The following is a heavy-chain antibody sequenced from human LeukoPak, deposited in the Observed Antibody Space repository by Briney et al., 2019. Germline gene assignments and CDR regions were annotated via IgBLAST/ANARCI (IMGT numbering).Heavy chain of an antibody. D-gene: IGHD3-22*01. CDR3: AREGYYAFDI. J-gene: IGHJ3*02. Sequence: GGSPRLSCAASGFTFNNYAMQWVRQAPGKGLEWVAIISYDGSNQYYADSVKGRFAISRDSSQNTLYLQMNTLRVEDTAVYFCAREGYYAFDIWGQGTMVTVSS. CDR1: GFTFNNYA. CDR2: ISYDGSNQ. V-gene: IGHV3-30*09.